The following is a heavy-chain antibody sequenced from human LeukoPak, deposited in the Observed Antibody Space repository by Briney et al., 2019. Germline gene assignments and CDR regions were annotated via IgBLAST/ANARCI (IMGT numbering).Heavy chain of an antibody. CDR1: GFTFSSYG. CDR3: ARSHYYDSSAYYYYYGMDV. J-gene: IGHJ6*02. D-gene: IGHD3-22*01. Sequence: GGSLRLSCAASGFTFSSYGMHWVRQAPGKGLEWVAFIRYDGSNKYYADSVKGRFTISRDNSKNTLYLQMNSLRAEDTAVYYCARSHYYDSSAYYYYYGMDVWGQGTTVTVSS. CDR2: IRYDGSNK. V-gene: IGHV3-30*02.